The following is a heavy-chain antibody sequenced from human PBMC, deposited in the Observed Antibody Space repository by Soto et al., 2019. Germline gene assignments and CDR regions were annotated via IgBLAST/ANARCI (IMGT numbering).Heavy chain of an antibody. CDR1: GGFVSSGSYY. CDR3: ARMGGLFYYYYMDV. CDR2: MSHSGGT. J-gene: IGHJ6*03. Sequence: QVQLQQWGAGLLKPSETLSLTCAVYGGFVSSGSYYWSWIRQPPGKGLEWIGEMSHSGGTHFNPSLKSRVTISVDTSKNQFSLKMSSVTAADTAFYYCARMGGLFYYYYMDVWGKGTTVTVSS. D-gene: IGHD3-16*01. V-gene: IGHV4-34*01.